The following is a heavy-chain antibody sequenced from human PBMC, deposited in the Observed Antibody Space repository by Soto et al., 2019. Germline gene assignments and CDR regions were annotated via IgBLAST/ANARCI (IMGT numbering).Heavy chain of an antibody. V-gene: IGHV3-7*05. Sequence: EVQLVESGGGLVQPGGSLRLSCAASGLTFSSYWMSWVRQAPGKGLEWVANIKQDGSEKYYVDSVKGRFTISRDNAKNSLYLQMNSLRAEDTAVYYCARVDSSGYDYFDYWGQGTLVTVSS. J-gene: IGHJ4*02. CDR3: ARVDSSGYDYFDY. CDR1: GLTFSSYW. D-gene: IGHD3-22*01. CDR2: IKQDGSEK.